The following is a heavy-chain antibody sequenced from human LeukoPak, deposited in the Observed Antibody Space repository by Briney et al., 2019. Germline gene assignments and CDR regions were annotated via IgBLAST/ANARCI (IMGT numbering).Heavy chain of an antibody. V-gene: IGHV1-2*02. CDR2: INPNSGGT. CDR3: ARDRTDYGETYYYYYYMDV. D-gene: IGHD4-17*01. Sequence: ASVKVSCKASGYTFTGYYMHWVRQAPGQGLEWMGWINPNSGGTNYAQKFQGRVTMTRDTSISTAYMELSRLRSDDTAVYYCARDRTDYGETYYYYYYMDVWGKGTTVTISS. CDR1: GYTFTGYY. J-gene: IGHJ6*03.